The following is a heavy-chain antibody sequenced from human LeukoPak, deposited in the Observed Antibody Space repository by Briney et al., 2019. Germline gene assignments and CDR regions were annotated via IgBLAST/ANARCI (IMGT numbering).Heavy chain of an antibody. CDR1: GFTFSNYW. CDR2: IKEDGSEK. CDR3: ARDQYYSSSD. V-gene: IGHV3-7*03. Sequence: GGSLRLSCAASGFTFSNYWMSWVRQAPGKGLEWVANIKEDGSEKYYVDAVKGRFTISRDNAKKSLFLQMNSLRAEDTAVYYCARDQYYSSSDWGQGTLVTVSS. J-gene: IGHJ4*02. D-gene: IGHD6-19*01.